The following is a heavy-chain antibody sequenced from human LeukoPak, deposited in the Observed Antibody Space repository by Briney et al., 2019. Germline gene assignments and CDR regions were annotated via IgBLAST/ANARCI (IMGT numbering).Heavy chain of an antibody. CDR2: IKSDGSST. J-gene: IGHJ4*02. D-gene: IGHD1-26*01. Sequence: GGSLRLSCAASESTFSKFWMHWVRQAPGKGLVWVSCIKSDGSSTSIADSAKGRFTISRDNAKNTVYLQMNSLRAEDTAVYYCVRDNRSYNFDYWGQGTLVTVSS. V-gene: IGHV3-74*01. CDR3: VRDNRSYNFDY. CDR1: ESTFSKFW.